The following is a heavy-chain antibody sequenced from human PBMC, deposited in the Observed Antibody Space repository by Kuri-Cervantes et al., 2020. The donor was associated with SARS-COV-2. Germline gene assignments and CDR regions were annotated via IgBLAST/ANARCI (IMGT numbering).Heavy chain of an antibody. CDR3: ARHRKIYDYWNGRGYFYYYMDV. V-gene: IGHV4-4*07. J-gene: IGHJ6*03. D-gene: IGHD3-3*01. CDR1: GVSISSHD. Sequence: SETLSLTCTVSGVSISSHDWSWIRQPAGKGLEWIGHLYARGTTNYSPSLKSRVTMSRDTSKNQFSLRLNSVSAADTALYYCARHRKIYDYWNGRGYFYYYMDVWGKGTTVTVSS. CDR2: LYARGTT.